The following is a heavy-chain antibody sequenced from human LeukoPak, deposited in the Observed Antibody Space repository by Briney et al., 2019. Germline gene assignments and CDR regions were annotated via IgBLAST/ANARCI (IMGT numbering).Heavy chain of an antibody. CDR3: AKSHSSGWFFEY. D-gene: IGHD6-19*01. Sequence: PGGSLRLSCAASGFTFSTSAMHWVRQAPGKGLEWVAVLSYDEKNKYYADSVKGRFTIPRDNSKNTLFLQMSSLRAEDTAVYYCAKSHSSGWFFEYWGQGTLVTVSS. J-gene: IGHJ4*02. V-gene: IGHV3-30-3*02. CDR2: LSYDEKNK. CDR1: GFTFSTSA.